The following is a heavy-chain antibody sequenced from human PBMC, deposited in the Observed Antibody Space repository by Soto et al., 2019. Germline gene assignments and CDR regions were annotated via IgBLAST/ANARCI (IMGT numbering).Heavy chain of an antibody. CDR1: GFTFRDYY. J-gene: IGHJ3*02. CDR2: ISSSGTGI. D-gene: IGHD2-15*01. V-gene: IGHV3-11*01. Sequence: GGSLRLSCAASGFTFRDYYMTWIRQAPGKGLEWVSYISSSGTGIYYPDSVKGRFTISRDNAKTALYLQMSSLRAEDTAVYYCARAYSDAFDIWGQGTMVTVSS. CDR3: ARAYSDAFDI.